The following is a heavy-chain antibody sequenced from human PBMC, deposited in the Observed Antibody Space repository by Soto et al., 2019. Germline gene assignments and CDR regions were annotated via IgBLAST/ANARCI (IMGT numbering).Heavy chain of an antibody. CDR1: GFTFSSYG. V-gene: IGHV3-30*18. CDR3: AKDPGNSSSWYYFDY. Sequence: PGGSLRLSCAASGFTFSSYGMHWVRQAPGKGLEWVAVISYDGSNKYYADSVKGRFTISRDNSKNTLYLQMNSLRAEDTAVYYCAKDPGNSSSWYYFDYWGQGTLVTVSS. J-gene: IGHJ4*02. D-gene: IGHD6-13*01. CDR2: ISYDGSNK.